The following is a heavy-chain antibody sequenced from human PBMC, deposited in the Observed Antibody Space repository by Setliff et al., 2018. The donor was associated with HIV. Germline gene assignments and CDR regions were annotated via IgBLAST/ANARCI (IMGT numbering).Heavy chain of an antibody. J-gene: IGHJ3*02. CDR3: ARVPSYYYDSSGYPLGAFDI. Sequence: SETLSLTCTVSGGSISSGGYYWSWIRQHPGKGLEWIGYIYYSGSTYYNPSLKSRVTISVDTSKNQFSLKLSSVTAADTAVYYCARVPSYYYDSSGYPLGAFDIWGQGTMGTVS. D-gene: IGHD3-22*01. CDR1: GGSISSGGYY. V-gene: IGHV4-31*03. CDR2: IYYSGST.